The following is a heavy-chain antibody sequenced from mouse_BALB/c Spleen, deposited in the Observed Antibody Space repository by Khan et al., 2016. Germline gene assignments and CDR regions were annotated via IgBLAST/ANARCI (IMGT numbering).Heavy chain of an antibody. V-gene: IGHV6-6*02. Sequence: EVKLEESGGGLVQPGGSMKLSCVASGFTFSSYWMSWVRQSPEKGLEWVAEIRLKSDNYATHYAESVKGKFTISRDDSKSRLYLQMNSLRAEDTGIYYCTRDWVRGAMDYWGQGTSVTVSS. CDR3: TRDWVRGAMDY. D-gene: IGHD2-14*01. CDR1: GFTFSSYW. J-gene: IGHJ4*01. CDR2: IRLKSDNYAT.